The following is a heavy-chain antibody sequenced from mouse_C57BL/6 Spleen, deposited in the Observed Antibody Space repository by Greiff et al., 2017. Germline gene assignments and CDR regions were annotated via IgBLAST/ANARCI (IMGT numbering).Heavy chain of an antibody. CDR1: GFNIKDDY. Sequence: EVQLQQSGAELVRPGASVKLSCTASGFNIKDDYMHWVKQRPEQGLEWIGWIDPENGDTEYASKFQGKATITADTSSNTAYLQLSSLTSEDTAVYYCTTLESNGGSMDYWGQGTSVTVSS. V-gene: IGHV14-4*01. CDR2: IDPENGDT. CDR3: TTLESNGGSMDY. D-gene: IGHD2-5*01. J-gene: IGHJ4*01.